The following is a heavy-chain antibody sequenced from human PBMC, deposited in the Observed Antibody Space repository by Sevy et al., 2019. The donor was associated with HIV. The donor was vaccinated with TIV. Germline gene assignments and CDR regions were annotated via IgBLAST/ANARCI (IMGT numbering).Heavy chain of an antibody. CDR3: ARDGGYDSSGYYPFHF. J-gene: IGHJ4*02. CDR2: MSYDGSSP. V-gene: IGHV3-30*04. CDR1: GFSFSTHA. D-gene: IGHD3-22*01. Sequence: GGSLRLSCEASGFSFSTHAMQWVRQAQGKGLEWVAVMSYDGSSPYYADSVRGRFTISRDNSKNRLFLQMNSLRPEDTALFNCARDGGYDSSGYYPFHFWGLGTQVTVSS.